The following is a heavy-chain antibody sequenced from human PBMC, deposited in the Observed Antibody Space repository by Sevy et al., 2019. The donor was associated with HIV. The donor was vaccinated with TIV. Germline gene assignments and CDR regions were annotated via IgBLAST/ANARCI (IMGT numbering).Heavy chain of an antibody. CDR2: IRSETGGGKT. J-gene: IGHJ4*02. CDR3: AIDHRRDGMIVVPFEK. V-gene: IGHV3-15*01. Sequence: GGSLRLSCAASGLSFSNAWMAWVRQAPGKGLEWVDRIRSETGGGKTDFAAFAKGKFTISRDDPKNTLYLQMNSLKTEDTAVYYCAIDHRRDGMIVVPFEKWGLGTLVTVSS. D-gene: IGHD3-22*01. CDR1: GLSFSNAW.